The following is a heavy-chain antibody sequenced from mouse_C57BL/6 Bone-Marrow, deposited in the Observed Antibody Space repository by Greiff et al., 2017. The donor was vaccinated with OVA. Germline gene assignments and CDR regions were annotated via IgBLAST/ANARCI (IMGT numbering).Heavy chain of an antibody. CDR3: ARSGYYGSSSRYFDV. D-gene: IGHD1-1*01. Sequence: VQLQQSGAELVRPGTSVKVSCKASGYAFTNYLIEWVKQRPGQGLEWIGVINPGSGGTNYNEKFKGQATLTADKSSSTAYMQLSSLTSEDSAVYFCARSGYYGSSSRYFDVWGTGTTVTVFS. CDR2: INPGSGGT. V-gene: IGHV1-54*01. CDR1: GYAFTNYL. J-gene: IGHJ1*03.